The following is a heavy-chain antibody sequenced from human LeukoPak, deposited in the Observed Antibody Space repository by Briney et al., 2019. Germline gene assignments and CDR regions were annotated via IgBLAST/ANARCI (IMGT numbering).Heavy chain of an antibody. Sequence: QPGRSLRLSCAASGFTFDDYAMHWVRQAPGKGLEWVSGISWNSGSIGYADSVKGRFTISRDNAKNSLYLQMNSLRAEDTALYYCAKEAVSSSGRRFFDYWGQGTLVTVSS. CDR3: AKEAVSSSGRRFFDY. D-gene: IGHD6-19*01. CDR1: GFTFDDYA. J-gene: IGHJ4*02. CDR2: ISWNSGSI. V-gene: IGHV3-9*01.